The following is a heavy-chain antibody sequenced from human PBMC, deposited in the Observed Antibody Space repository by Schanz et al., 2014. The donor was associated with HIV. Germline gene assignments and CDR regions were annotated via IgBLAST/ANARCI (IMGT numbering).Heavy chain of an antibody. Sequence: QVQLVQSGAEVTEPGASVKVSCEASGYTFSDYDINWVRQAPGQGLEWMGWMNPASGNTGIAEKFLGRLSLTRFTSTGTTYMELDSLRSEDTAVYYCAREGGQYKHYGMDVWGQGTTVTVSS. CDR2: MNPASGNT. D-gene: IGHD1-20*01. V-gene: IGHV1-8*02. J-gene: IGHJ6*02. CDR1: GYTFSDYD. CDR3: AREGGQYKHYGMDV.